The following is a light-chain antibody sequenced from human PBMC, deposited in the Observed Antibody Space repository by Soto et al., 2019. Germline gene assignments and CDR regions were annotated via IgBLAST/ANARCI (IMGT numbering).Light chain of an antibody. CDR2: GVS. Sequence: EIVLTQSPGSLSLSPGERATLSCRASQSVDSTFFAWYQKKPGQAPRLLMYGVSKRATGIPDRFSGSGSGTNFTLTISILKPEDFAVYYCQQYMSSVTFGQGTRVEIK. V-gene: IGKV3-20*01. CDR1: QSVDSTF. CDR3: QQYMSSVT. J-gene: IGKJ1*01.